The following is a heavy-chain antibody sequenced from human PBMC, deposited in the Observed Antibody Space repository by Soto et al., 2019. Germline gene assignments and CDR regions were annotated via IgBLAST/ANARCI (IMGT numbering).Heavy chain of an antibody. CDR2: ISSSSSYI. V-gene: IGHV3-21*06. D-gene: IGHD3-16*01. Sequence: EVQLVESGGGLVKPGGSLRLSCAAFGFTFSGYTMNWVRQAPGKGLEWVSSISSSSSYIYYADSVKGRFTISRDNAKTPLDLQVNSLGGGDSAGYYCSGDRGGDLKAFDIWGQGTMVTVSS. CDR1: GFTFSGYT. CDR3: SGDRGGDLKAFDI. J-gene: IGHJ3*02.